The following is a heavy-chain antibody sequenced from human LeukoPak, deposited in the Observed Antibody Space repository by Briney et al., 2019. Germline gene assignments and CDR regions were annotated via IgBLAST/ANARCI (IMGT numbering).Heavy chain of an antibody. J-gene: IGHJ6*03. CDR2: MNPNSGNT. CDR3: ARRPTYYDILTGYDDRGYYYHMDV. V-gene: IGHV1-8*01. D-gene: IGHD3-9*01. CDR1: GYTFTGYD. Sequence: ASVKVSCKASGYTFTGYDINWVRQATGQGLEWMGWMNPNSGNTGYAQKFQGRVTMTRNTSISTAYMELSSLRSEDTAVYYCARRPTYYDILTGYDDRGYYYHMDVWGKGTTVTVSS.